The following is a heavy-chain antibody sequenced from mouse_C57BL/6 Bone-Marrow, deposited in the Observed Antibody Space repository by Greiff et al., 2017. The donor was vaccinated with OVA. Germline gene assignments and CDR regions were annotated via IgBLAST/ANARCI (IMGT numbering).Heavy chain of an antibody. V-gene: IGHV5-9-1*02. CDR2: ISSGGDYI. CDR3: TRDQDGYPQFAY. D-gene: IGHD2-3*01. J-gene: IGHJ3*01. CDR1: GFTFSSYA. Sequence: EVKLVESGEGLVKPGGSLKLSCAASGFTFSSYAMSWVRQTPEKRLEWVAYISSGGDYIYYADTVKGRFTISRDNARNTLYLQMSSLKSEDTAMYYCTRDQDGYPQFAYWGQGTLVTVSA.